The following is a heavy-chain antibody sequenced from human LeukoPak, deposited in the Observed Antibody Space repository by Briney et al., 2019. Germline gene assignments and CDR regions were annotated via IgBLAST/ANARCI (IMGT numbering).Heavy chain of an antibody. Sequence: GGSLRLSCAASGFTFSRHAMYWVRQAPGEGLEWLAFISYDGSNRYYGDSAKGRFTISRDNSKNTLYLQMNSLRPEDTAVYFCARDFMSWSMDYWGQGTLVTVSS. V-gene: IGHV3-30-3*01. D-gene: IGHD2/OR15-2a*01. CDR1: GFTFSRHA. CDR2: ISYDGSNR. CDR3: ARDFMSWSMDY. J-gene: IGHJ4*02.